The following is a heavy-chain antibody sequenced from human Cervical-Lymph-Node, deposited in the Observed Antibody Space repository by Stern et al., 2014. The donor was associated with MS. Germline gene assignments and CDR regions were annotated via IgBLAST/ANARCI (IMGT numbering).Heavy chain of an antibody. J-gene: IGHJ3*02. D-gene: IGHD3-9*01. V-gene: IGHV4-61*02. CDR2: IYSSGST. CDR1: GGSISSGNYY. CDR3: ARGSYGVLTGYGGHGFDI. Sequence: QVQLEESGPGLVKPSQTLSLTCTVSGGSISSGNYYWSWIRQPAGEGLEWIGRIYSSGSTQYNPSLKSRVTLAARRDTNPFSLTLSSVTAADTAVYYCARGSYGVLTGYGGHGFDIWGQGTMVTVSS.